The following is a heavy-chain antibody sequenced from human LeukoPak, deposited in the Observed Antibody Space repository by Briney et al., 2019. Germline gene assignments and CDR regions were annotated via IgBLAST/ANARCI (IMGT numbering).Heavy chain of an antibody. CDR1: GGSISSGSYY. V-gene: IGHV4-61*02. CDR2: IYTSGST. J-gene: IGHJ5*02. Sequence: PSETLSLTCTVSGGSISSGSYYWNWIRQPAGKGLEWIGRIYTSGSTNYNPSLKSRVTISVDTSKNQFSLKLKSVTAADTAVYYCARRILWFGELNWFDPWGQGTLVTVSS. CDR3: ARRILWFGELNWFDP. D-gene: IGHD3-10*01.